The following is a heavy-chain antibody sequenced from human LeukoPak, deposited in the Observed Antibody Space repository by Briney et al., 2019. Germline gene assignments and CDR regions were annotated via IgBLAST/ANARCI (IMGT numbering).Heavy chain of an antibody. CDR3: GRDDCWSLVNY. Sequence: GGSLRLSCAASGFTFSNYWMSWVRQAPGKGLEWVANIKQDESEKYYVDSVKGRFTISRDNAKNSLYLQMNSLRAEDTAMYYCGRDDCWSLVNYWGQGTLVTVSS. J-gene: IGHJ4*02. CDR1: GFTFSNYW. CDR2: IKQDESEK. V-gene: IGHV3-7*03. D-gene: IGHD2-21*01.